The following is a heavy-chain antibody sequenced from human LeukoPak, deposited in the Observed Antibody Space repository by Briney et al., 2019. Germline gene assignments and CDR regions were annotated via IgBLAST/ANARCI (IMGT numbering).Heavy chain of an antibody. Sequence: SETLSLTCAVYGGSFSGYYWSWIRQPPGKGLEWIGEINHSGSTNYNPSFKSRVTISVDTSKNQFSLKLSSVTAAYTAVYYCARGGSNLDYWGQGTLVTVSS. CDR2: INHSGST. CDR1: GGSFSGYY. CDR3: ARGGSNLDY. V-gene: IGHV4-34*01. D-gene: IGHD6-13*01. J-gene: IGHJ4*02.